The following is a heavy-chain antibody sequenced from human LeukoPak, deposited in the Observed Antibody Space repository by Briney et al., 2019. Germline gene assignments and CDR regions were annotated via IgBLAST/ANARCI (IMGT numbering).Heavy chain of an antibody. D-gene: IGHD6-13*01. CDR2: IWYDGSNK. CDR1: GFTFSDYY. Sequence: GGSLRLSCAASGFTFSDYYMSWIRQAPGKGLEWVAGIWYDGSNKYYEDSVKGRFTISRDNSKNTLYLQMNSLRAEDTAVYYCARDKGAAAGSEDYWGQGTLVTVSS. CDR3: ARDKGAAAGSEDY. J-gene: IGHJ4*02. V-gene: IGHV3-33*08.